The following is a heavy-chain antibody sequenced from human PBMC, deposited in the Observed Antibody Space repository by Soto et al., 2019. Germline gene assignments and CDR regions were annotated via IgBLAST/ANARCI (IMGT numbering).Heavy chain of an antibody. Sequence: ASVKVSCKASGYTFTSYYMHWVRQAPGQGLEWMGIINPSGGSTSFAQKFQGRVTMTRDTSTSTVYMELSSLRSEDTAVYYCARDSTPMVKARNWFDPWGQGTLVTVSS. CDR2: INPSGGST. D-gene: IGHD5-18*01. J-gene: IGHJ5*02. CDR1: GYTFTSYY. V-gene: IGHV1-46*01. CDR3: ARDSTPMVKARNWFDP.